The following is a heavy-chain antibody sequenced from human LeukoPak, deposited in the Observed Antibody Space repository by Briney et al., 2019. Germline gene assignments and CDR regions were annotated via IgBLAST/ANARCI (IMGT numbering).Heavy chain of an antibody. J-gene: IGHJ4*02. D-gene: IGHD6-6*01. V-gene: IGHV3-23*01. CDR2: ISGSGGST. CDR1: GFTFSSYA. CDR3: AKDRAGVAARPYYFDY. Sequence: GGSLRLSCAASGFTFSSYAMSWVRQAPGKGLEWVSAISGSGGSTYYADSVKGRFTISRDNSKNTLYLQMNSLRAEDTAVYYCAKDRAGVAARPYYFDYWGQGTLVTVSS.